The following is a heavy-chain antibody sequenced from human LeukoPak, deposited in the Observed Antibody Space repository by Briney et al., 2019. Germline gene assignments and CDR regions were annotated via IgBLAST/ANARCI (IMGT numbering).Heavy chain of an antibody. CDR3: AKDALISFRGAWSQSDS. J-gene: IGHJ4*02. V-gene: IGHV3-23*01. Sequence: GGSLRLSCAASGFTFSSYAMSWVRQAPGKGLEWVSAISGSGGSTYYVDSVKGRFTISRDNSKNTLYLQMSSLRAEDTAVYYCAKDALISFRGAWSQSDSWGQGTLVTVSS. CDR1: GFTFSSYA. CDR2: ISGSGGST. D-gene: IGHD3-16*02.